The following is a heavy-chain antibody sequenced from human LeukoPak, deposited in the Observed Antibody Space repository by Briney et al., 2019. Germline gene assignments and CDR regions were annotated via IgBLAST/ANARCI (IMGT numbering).Heavy chain of an antibody. J-gene: IGHJ4*02. D-gene: IGHD3-10*01. V-gene: IGHV3-23*01. Sequence: GGSLRLSCAASGFTFSSYAMSWVRQAPGKGLEWVSAISSSGGSTYYADSVKGRFTISRDNSKNTLYLQMNSLRAEDTAVYYCAKDPSYSTMVRGVISFDYWGQGTLVTVSS. CDR2: ISSSGGST. CDR3: AKDPSYSTMVRGVISFDY. CDR1: GFTFSSYA.